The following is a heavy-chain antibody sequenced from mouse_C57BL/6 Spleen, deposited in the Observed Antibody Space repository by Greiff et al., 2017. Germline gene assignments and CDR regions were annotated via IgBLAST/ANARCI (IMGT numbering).Heavy chain of an antibody. CDR3: ARSGSSYWGYFDV. CDR1: GFTFSSYG. Sequence: EVMLVESGGDLVKPGGSLKLSCAASGFTFSSYGMSWVRQTPDKRLEWVATISSGGSYTYYPDSVKGRFTISRDNAKNTLYLQMSSLKSEDTAMYYCARSGSSYWGYFDVWGTGTTVTVSS. J-gene: IGHJ1*03. CDR2: ISSGGSYT. V-gene: IGHV5-6*01. D-gene: IGHD1-1*01.